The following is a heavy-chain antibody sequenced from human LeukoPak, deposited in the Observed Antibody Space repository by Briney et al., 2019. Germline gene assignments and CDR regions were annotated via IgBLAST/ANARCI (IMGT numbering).Heavy chain of an antibody. CDR1: GFTVSSNY. CDR2: IYSGGST. Sequence: GGSLRLSCAASGFTVSSNYMNWVRQAPGKGLEWVSVIYSGGSTYYADSVKGRFTISRDNSKNTLYLQMNSLRAEDTAVYYCARGSIFGVVIFIPFDPWGQGTLVTVSS. V-gene: IGHV3-66*01. J-gene: IGHJ5*02. CDR3: ARGSIFGVVIFIPFDP. D-gene: IGHD3-3*01.